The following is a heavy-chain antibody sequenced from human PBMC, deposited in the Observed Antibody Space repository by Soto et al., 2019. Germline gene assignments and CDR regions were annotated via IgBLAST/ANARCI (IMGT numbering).Heavy chain of an antibody. CDR2: ISAYNGNT. Sequence: ASVKVSCKASGYTFTSYGISWVRQAPGQGLEWMGWISAYNGNTNYAQKLQGRVTMTTDTSTSTAYMELRSLRSDDTAVYYCARGKRSSGYYYLVGWFDPWGQGTLVT. V-gene: IGHV1-18*04. D-gene: IGHD3-22*01. CDR1: GYTFTSYG. CDR3: ARGKRSSGYYYLVGWFDP. J-gene: IGHJ5*02.